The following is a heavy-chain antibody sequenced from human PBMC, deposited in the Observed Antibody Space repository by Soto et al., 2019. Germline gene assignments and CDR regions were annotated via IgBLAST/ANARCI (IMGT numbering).Heavy chain of an antibody. CDR3: TTNSVTNFYYYGMEV. CDR2: IKTNIDGGRI. CDR1: GFTFSNGW. J-gene: IGHJ6*02. V-gene: IGHV3-15*01. Sequence: EVQLVESGGGLVKPGGALRLSCEGSGFTFSNGWMTWVRHAPGKGLEWVGRIKTNIDGGRIDYAAPVKGRFTISRDDSKNTLYLQMNSLKTEDTAVYYCTTNSVTNFYYYGMEVWGLGTTVTVSS.